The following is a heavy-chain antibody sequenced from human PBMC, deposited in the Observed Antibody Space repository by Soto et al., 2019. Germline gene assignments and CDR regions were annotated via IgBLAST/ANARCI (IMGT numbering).Heavy chain of an antibody. Sequence: QVQLVESGGGVVQPGRSLRLSCAASGFTFSSYGMHWVRQAPGKGLEWVAVIWYDGSNKYYADSVKGRFTISRDNSKNTRYVQMNSLRAEDTAVYYCARSVGYRGITMIIWGQGTLVTVSS. CDR2: IWYDGSNK. D-gene: IGHD3-22*01. J-gene: IGHJ4*02. V-gene: IGHV3-33*01. CDR1: GFTFSSYG. CDR3: ARSVGYRGITMII.